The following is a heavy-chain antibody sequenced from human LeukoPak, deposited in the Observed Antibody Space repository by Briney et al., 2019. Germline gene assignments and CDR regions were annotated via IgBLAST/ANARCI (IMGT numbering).Heavy chain of an antibody. V-gene: IGHV3-21*01. CDR2: ISSSSSYI. CDR3: ARASHVDTARVGY. CDR1: GLSFSSYN. Sequence: GGSLRLSCTASGLSFSSYNMNWVRQAPGKGLEWVSSISSSSSYIYYADSVKGRFTISRDNAKNSLYLQMNSLRAEDTAVYYCARASHVDTARVGYWGQGTLVTVSS. J-gene: IGHJ4*02. D-gene: IGHD5-18*01.